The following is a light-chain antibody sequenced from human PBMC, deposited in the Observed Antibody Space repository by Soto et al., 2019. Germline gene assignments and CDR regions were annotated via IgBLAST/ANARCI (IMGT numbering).Light chain of an antibody. CDR2: DNN. Sequence: QSALTQPPSVSAAPGQKVTISCSGSSSNIGRNFVSWYQQLPGTAPKLLIYDNNKRPSGIPDRFSGSKSGTSATLGITGLQTGDEADYYCGAWDSRLSVVLFVGGTKLTVL. V-gene: IGLV1-51*01. CDR3: GAWDSRLSVVL. CDR1: SSNIGRNF. J-gene: IGLJ2*01.